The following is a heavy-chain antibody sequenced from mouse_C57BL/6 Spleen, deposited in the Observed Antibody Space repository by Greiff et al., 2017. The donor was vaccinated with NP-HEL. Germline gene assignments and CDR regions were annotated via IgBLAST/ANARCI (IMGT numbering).Heavy chain of an antibody. CDR1: GYTFPSYW. J-gene: IGHJ4*01. D-gene: IGHD2-14*01. CDR3: ARKGYCRSYAMDY. V-gene: IGHV1-72*01. CDR2: IDTNSGGT. Sequence: QVKLQQPGAELVKPGASVKLSCKASGYTFPSYWMHWVQQRPGRGLAWIGWIDTNSGGTKYNEKFKSKATLTVDKPSSTAYMQLISLTSEDSSVYYCARKGYCRSYAMDYWGQGTSVTVSS.